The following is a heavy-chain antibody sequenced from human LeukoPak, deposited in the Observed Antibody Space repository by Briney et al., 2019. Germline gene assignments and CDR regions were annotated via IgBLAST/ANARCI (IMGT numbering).Heavy chain of an antibody. CDR3: AIWGGVLAYCGGDCYSGFDY. J-gene: IGHJ4*02. V-gene: IGHV1-69*04. CDR1: GGTFSSYA. CDR2: IIPILGIA. D-gene: IGHD2-21*02. Sequence: SVKVSCKASGGTFSSYAISWVRQAPGQGLEWMGRIIPILGIANYAQKFQGRVTITADKSTSTAYMALSSPRSEDTAVYYCAIWGGVLAYCGGDCYSGFDYWGQGTLVTVSS.